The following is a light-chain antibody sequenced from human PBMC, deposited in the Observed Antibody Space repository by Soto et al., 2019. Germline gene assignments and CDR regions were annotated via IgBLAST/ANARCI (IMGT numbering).Light chain of an antibody. CDR2: DAS. J-gene: IGKJ2*01. V-gene: IGKV3-15*01. CDR3: HQYNSWPPGT. Sequence: EIVLTQSPATLSLSPGDRAALSCKASQSISRSLAWYQQKPGQAPRLLISDASTRATGIPARFSGSGSGTEFTLTISSLQSEDFALYYCHQYNSWPPGTFGQGTKVDIK. CDR1: QSISRS.